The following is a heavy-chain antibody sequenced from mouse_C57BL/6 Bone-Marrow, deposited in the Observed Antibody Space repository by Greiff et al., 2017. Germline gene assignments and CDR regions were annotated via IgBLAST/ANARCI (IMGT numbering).Heavy chain of an antibody. CDR2: IYPRSGNT. D-gene: IGHD2-2*01. CDR3: ARERTMVTTGCHYFDY. Sequence: VQLMESGAELARPGASVKLSCKASGYTFTSYGISWVKQRTGQGLEWIGEIYPRSGNTYYNEKFKGKATLTADKSSSTAYMELRSLTSEDSAVYFCARERTMVTTGCHYFDYWGQGTTLTVSS. V-gene: IGHV1-81*01. CDR1: GYTFTSYG. J-gene: IGHJ2*01.